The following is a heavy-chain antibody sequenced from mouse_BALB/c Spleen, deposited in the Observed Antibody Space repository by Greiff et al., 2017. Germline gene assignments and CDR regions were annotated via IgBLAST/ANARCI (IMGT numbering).Heavy chain of an antibody. J-gene: IGHJ2*01. V-gene: IGHV1S81*02. CDR3: TRSKWLDY. Sequence: LVESGAELVKPGASVKLSCKASGYTLTSYYMYWVKQRPGQGLEWIGEINPSNGGTNFNEKFKSKATLTVDKSSSTAYMQLSSLTSEDSAVYYYTRSKWLDYWGEGTTLTVSS. CDR1: GYTLTSYY. D-gene: IGHD1-3*01. CDR2: INPSNGGT.